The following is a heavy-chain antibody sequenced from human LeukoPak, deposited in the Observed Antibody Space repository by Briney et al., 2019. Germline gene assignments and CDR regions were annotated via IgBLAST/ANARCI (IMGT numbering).Heavy chain of an antibody. Sequence: ASVKVSCKASGYTFTSYAMHWVRQAPGQRLEWMGWINAGNGNTKYSQKFQGRVTITRDTSASTAYMELSSLRSEDTAVYYCAWGYDILTGVDAFDIWGQGTTVTVSS. CDR1: GYTFTSYA. D-gene: IGHD3-9*01. CDR3: AWGYDILTGVDAFDI. CDR2: INAGNGNT. V-gene: IGHV1-3*01. J-gene: IGHJ3*02.